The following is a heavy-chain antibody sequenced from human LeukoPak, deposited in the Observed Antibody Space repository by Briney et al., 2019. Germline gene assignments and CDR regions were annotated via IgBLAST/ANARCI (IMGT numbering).Heavy chain of an antibody. Sequence: PSETLSLTCTVSGVSISSYYWSWIRQPPGKGLEWIGYIYYSGSTNYNPSLKSRVTISVDTSKNQFSLKLSSVTAADTAVYYCARVGTYGSGSYLSWLDYWGQGTLVTVSS. J-gene: IGHJ4*02. CDR1: GVSISSYY. CDR2: IYYSGST. D-gene: IGHD3-10*01. CDR3: ARVGTYGSGSYLSWLDY. V-gene: IGHV4-59*01.